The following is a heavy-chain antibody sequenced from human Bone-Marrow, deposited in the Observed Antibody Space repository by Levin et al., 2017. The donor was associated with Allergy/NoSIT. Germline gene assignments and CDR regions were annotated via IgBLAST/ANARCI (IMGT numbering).Heavy chain of an antibody. CDR2: IYHSGST. CDR1: GGSISSSNW. CDR3: ASLPARSGSHWVTPFDY. V-gene: IGHV4-4*02. J-gene: IGHJ4*02. D-gene: IGHD6-13*01. Sequence: SETLSLTCAVSGGSISSSNWWSWVRQPPGKGLEWIGEIYHSGSTNYNPSLKSRVTISVDKSKNQFSLKLSSVTAADTAVYYCASLPARSGSHWVTPFDYWGQGTLVTVSS.